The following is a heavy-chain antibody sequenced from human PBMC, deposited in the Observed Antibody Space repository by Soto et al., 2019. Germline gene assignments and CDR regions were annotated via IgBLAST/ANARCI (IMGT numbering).Heavy chain of an antibody. CDR3: AKEDGHYERGYYCDS. CDR1: GFTFSSYA. J-gene: IGHJ4*02. CDR2: ISGSGGST. Sequence: EVQLLESGGGLVQTGGSLRLSCAASGFTFSSYAMSWVRQAPGKGLEWVSAISGSGGSTYYADSVKGRFTISRDNSKNTLYLQMNSLRAEDTVVYYCAKEDGHYERGYYCDSWVQGTLVTVSS. V-gene: IGHV3-23*01. D-gene: IGHD4-17*01.